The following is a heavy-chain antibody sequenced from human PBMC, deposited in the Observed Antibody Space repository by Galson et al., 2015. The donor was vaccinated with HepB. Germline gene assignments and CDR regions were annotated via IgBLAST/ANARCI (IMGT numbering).Heavy chain of an antibody. CDR1: GFTFSNAW. CDR3: TTDQNYYDSSGYHIAYFDY. J-gene: IGHJ4*02. V-gene: IGHV3-15*07. D-gene: IGHD3-22*01. Sequence: SLRLSCAASGFTFSNAWMNWVRQAPGKGLEWVGRIKSKTDGGTTDYAAPVKVRFTISRDDSKNTLYLQMNGLKTEDTAVYYCTTDQNYYDSSGYHIAYFDYWGQGTLVTVSS. CDR2: IKSKTDGGTT.